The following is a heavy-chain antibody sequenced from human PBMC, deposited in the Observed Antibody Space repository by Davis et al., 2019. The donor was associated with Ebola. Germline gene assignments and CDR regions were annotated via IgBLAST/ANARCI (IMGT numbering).Heavy chain of an antibody. D-gene: IGHD6-25*01. Sequence: GESLKISCTASGFTFSSYAVSWVRQAPGKGLEWVSAISGGGNTYYADSVKGRFTISRDNSKDMLYLQVNSLGAEDTASYYCARDGGAAIGYWYYYMDVWGKGTTVIVSS. J-gene: IGHJ6*03. V-gene: IGHV3-23*01. CDR1: GFTFSSYA. CDR2: ISGGGNT. CDR3: ARDGGAAIGYWYYYMDV.